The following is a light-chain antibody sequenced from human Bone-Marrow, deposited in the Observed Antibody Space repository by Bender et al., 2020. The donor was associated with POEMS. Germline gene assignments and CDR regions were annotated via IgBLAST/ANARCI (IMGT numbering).Light chain of an antibody. CDR1: SSDIGSFNL. CDR2: DVT. J-gene: IGLJ3*02. CDR3: CSYAGRTIWV. V-gene: IGLV2-23*02. Sequence: QSALTQPASVSGSPGQSITISCTGTSSDIGSFNLVSWYHQHPGKAPKLLIYDVTKWPSGVSDRFSGSKSGNTASLTISGLQAEDEADYHCCSYAGRTIWVFGGGTKVTVL.